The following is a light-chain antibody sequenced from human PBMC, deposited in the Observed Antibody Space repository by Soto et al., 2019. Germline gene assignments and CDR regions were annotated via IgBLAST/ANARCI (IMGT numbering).Light chain of an antibody. CDR1: QSISSY. Sequence: DIQLTQSPSSLSASVGDRVIITCRASQSISSYLHWYQQKPGKAPKLLIYSASSLQSGVPSKFSGSGSGTDFTLTISSLQPEDFATYYCQQSYRFPRTFGQGTRLDIK. J-gene: IGKJ5*01. CDR3: QQSYRFPRT. CDR2: SAS. V-gene: IGKV1-39*01.